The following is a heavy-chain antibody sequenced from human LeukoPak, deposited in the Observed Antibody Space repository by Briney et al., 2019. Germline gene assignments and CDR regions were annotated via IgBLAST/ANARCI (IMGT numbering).Heavy chain of an antibody. V-gene: IGHV4-39*07. Sequence: SETLSLTCTVSGGSISSGGYYWSWIRQHPGKGLEWIGEINHSGSTNYNPSLKSRVTISVDTSKNQFSLKLSSVTAADTAVYYCARGSLLAYYDFWSGYSYRNHNWFDPWGQGTLVTVSS. CDR2: INHSGST. CDR1: GGSISSGGYY. CDR3: ARGSLLAYYDFWSGYSYRNHNWFDP. D-gene: IGHD3-3*01. J-gene: IGHJ5*02.